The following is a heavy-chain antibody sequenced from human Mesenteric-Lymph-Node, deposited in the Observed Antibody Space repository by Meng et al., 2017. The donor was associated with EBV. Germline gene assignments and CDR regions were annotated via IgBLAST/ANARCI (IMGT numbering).Heavy chain of an antibody. D-gene: IGHD3-10*01. V-gene: IGHV4-39*07. J-gene: IGHJ4*02. Sequence: QLQLQESGPGLVKPSETLSLTCTVSTDSIDSSTYYWGWIRQPPGKGLEWIGTIFYSGSTYYNPSLKSRVTMSVDASKNQFSLKLTSVTAADTAVYYCARILPGRGISEGYYFDYWGQGTLVTVSS. CDR3: ARILPGRGISEGYYFDY. CDR1: TDSIDSSTYY. CDR2: IFYSGST.